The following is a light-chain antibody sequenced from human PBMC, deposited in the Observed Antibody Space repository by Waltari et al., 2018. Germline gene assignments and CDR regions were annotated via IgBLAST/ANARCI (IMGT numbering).Light chain of an antibody. CDR2: GAS. Sequence: EVALRQSPGPLPLSPGESGYLSCRASQRVSRFVASYQHKPGQAPRLRIYGASTRATGIPDRFSGSGSGTDFSLTISRLEPEDFAVYYCQKYDRLPATFGQGTKVEIK. CDR1: QRVSRF. V-gene: IGKV3-20*01. J-gene: IGKJ1*01. CDR3: QKYDRLPAT.